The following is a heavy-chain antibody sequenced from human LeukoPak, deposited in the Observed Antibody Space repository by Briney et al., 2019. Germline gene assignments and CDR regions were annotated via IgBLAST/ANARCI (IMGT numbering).Heavy chain of an antibody. CDR1: GFTFSSYA. V-gene: IGHV3-23*01. D-gene: IGHD2-21*01. CDR2: ISISGGTT. Sequence: PGGSLRLSCAASGFTFSSYAMTWVRQAPGKGLEWVSTISISGGTTYYADSVKGRFTISRDNSKNTLYLQMNSLRAEDTAVYYCARDNSRIRALDYWGQGTLVTVSS. CDR3: ARDNSRIRALDY. J-gene: IGHJ4*02.